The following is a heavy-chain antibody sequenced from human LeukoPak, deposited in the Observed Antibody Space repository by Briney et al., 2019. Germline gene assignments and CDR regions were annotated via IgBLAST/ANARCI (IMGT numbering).Heavy chain of an antibody. CDR1: GFTFSSYW. CDR3: ARGQYGSGSSYDY. J-gene: IGHJ4*02. Sequence: GGSLRLSCAASGFTFSSYWMSWVRQAPGKGLEWVATIKQDGSEKYYVDSVKGRFTISRDNAKNSLYLQMNSLRAEDTAVYYCARGQYGSGSSYDYWGQGTLVTVSS. V-gene: IGHV3-7*01. D-gene: IGHD3-10*01. CDR2: IKQDGSEK.